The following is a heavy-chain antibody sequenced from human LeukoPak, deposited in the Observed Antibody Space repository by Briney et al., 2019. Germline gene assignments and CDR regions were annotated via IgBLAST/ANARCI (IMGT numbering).Heavy chain of an antibody. CDR1: GFTFSSYS. CDR3: AREPYYDILTGYYSEAFDI. D-gene: IGHD3-9*01. J-gene: IGHJ3*02. Sequence: PGGSLRLSCAASGFTFSSYSMNWVRQAPGKGLEWVSSISSSSSYIYYADSVKGRFTISRDNAKNSLYLQMNSLRAEDTAAYYCAREPYYDILTGYYSEAFDIWGQGTMVTVSS. CDR2: ISSSSSYI. V-gene: IGHV3-21*01.